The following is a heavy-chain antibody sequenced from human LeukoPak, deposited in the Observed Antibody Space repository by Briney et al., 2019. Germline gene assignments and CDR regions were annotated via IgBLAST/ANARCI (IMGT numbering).Heavy chain of an antibody. Sequence: ASVKVSCKASGYTFTGYYMHWVRQAPGQGLEWMGWINPNSGGTNYAQKFQGRVTMTRDTSVSTAYMELSRLRSDDTAGYYCARVLYYYGSGSFGAFDIWGQGTMVTVSS. J-gene: IGHJ3*02. CDR2: INPNSGGT. CDR3: ARVLYYYGSGSFGAFDI. CDR1: GYTFTGYY. D-gene: IGHD3-10*01. V-gene: IGHV1-2*02.